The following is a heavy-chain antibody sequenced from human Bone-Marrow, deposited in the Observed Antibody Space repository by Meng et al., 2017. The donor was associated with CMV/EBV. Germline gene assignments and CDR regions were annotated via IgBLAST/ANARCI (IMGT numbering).Heavy chain of an antibody. CDR3: ARAYCSSTSCSDY. CDR2: IYYSGST. J-gene: IGHJ4*02. V-gene: IGHV4-61*01. Sequence: GSLRLSCTVSGGSVSSGSYYWSWIRQPPGKGLEWIGYIYYSGSTNYNPSLKSRVTISVDTSKNQFSLKLSSVTAADTAVYYCARAYCSSTSCSDYWGQGTLVNVSS. CDR1: GGSVSSGSYY. D-gene: IGHD2-2*01.